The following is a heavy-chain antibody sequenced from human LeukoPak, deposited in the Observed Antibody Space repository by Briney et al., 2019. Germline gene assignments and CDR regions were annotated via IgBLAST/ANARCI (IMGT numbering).Heavy chain of an antibody. CDR1: GYTFTGYY. D-gene: IGHD6-19*01. CDR3: ADEFGLKWLAD. J-gene: IGHJ4*02. CDR2: INPNSGGT. V-gene: IGHV1-2*02. Sequence: GASVKVSCKASGYTFTGYYMHWVRQAPGQGLEWMGWINPNSGGTKYAQKFQGRVTMTRDTSISTAYMELSRLGSDDTAVYYCADEFGLKWLADWGQGTLVTVSS.